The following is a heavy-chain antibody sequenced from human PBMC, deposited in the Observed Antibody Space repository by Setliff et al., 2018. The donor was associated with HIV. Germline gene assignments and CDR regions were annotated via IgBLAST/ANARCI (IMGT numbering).Heavy chain of an antibody. CDR2: INPSNDAT. J-gene: IGHJ4*02. D-gene: IGHD6-13*01. Sequence: ASVKVSCKASGYSFTTNYMHWVRQAPGQGLEWMGIINPSNDATTYAQKFKGRVTMVSDTSTSTVYMELRTLRAEDTALYYCAKDISRAAGTSYFDYWGQGTLVTVSS. CDR3: AKDISRAAGTSYFDY. CDR1: GYSFTTNY. V-gene: IGHV1-46*01.